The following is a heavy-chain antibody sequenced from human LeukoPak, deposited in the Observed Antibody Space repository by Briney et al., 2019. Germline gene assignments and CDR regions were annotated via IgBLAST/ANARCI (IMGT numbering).Heavy chain of an antibody. CDR2: ISYDGRNE. CDR1: GFTFSSYG. V-gene: IGHV3-30*03. Sequence: PGGSLRLSCAASGFTFSSYGMHWVRQAPGKGLEWVAVISYDGRNEYYADSVKGRFTISRDNSKNTLCMQMNSMRVEDTAVYYCGTSSVTCHSGYLQKSGQGILVTVSS. D-gene: IGHD4-17*01. J-gene: IGHJ1*01. CDR3: GTSSVTCHSGYLQK.